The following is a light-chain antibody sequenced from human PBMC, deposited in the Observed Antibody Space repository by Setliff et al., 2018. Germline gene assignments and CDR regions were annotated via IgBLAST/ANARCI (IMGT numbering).Light chain of an antibody. CDR3: SSYTSSSTFV. CDR2: DVS. V-gene: IGLV2-14*01. CDR1: SSDVGGYNY. J-gene: IGLJ1*01. Sequence: QSALTQPASVSGSPGQSITISCTGTSSDVGGYNYVSWYQQHPGKAPKLMIYDVSKRPSGVSNRFSGSKSGNTASLTISGLQAEDEADYYCSSYTSSSTFVFGTGTNVTV.